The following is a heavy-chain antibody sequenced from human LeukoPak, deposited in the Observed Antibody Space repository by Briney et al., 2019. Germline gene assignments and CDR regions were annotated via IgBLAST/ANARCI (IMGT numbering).Heavy chain of an antibody. D-gene: IGHD3-22*01. CDR1: GGSFSGYY. Sequence: PSETLSLTCAVYGGSFSGYYWSWIRQPPGKGLEWIGSIYYSGSTYYNPSLKSRVTISVDTSKNQFSLKLSSVTAADTAVYYCARDSGYGLGAFDIWGQGTMVTVSS. CDR2: IYYSGST. V-gene: IGHV4-34*01. J-gene: IGHJ3*02. CDR3: ARDSGYGLGAFDI.